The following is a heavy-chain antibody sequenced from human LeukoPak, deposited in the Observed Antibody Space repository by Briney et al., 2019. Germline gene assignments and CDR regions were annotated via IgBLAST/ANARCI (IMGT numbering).Heavy chain of an antibody. CDR2: VSYRGDT. CDR3: ARDSLRIQSGTTP. J-gene: IGHJ5*02. V-gene: IGHV4-39*07. D-gene: IGHD1-1*01. CDR1: GGSISINDYF. Sequence: PSETLSLTCAVSGGSISINDYFWAWIRQSPGKGLEWIGSVSYRGDTYYNPSLQSRFTISVDTTKNQFSLRLNSVTAADTALYYCARDSLRIQSGTTPWGQGTLVAVSS.